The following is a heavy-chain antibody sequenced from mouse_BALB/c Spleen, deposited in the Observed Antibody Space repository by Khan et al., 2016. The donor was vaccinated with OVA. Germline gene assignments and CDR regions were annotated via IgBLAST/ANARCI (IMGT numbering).Heavy chain of an antibody. D-gene: IGHD1-3*01. Sequence: VQLVESGPGLVAPSQSLSITCTVSGFSLTSYGVHWVRQPPGKGLEWLGVICAGGSTNYNSALMSSLSISKDNSKSQVLIKMNSLQTEDTAMYYCGRLEDIWGQGTTLTVSS. CDR1: GFSLTSYG. V-gene: IGHV2-9*02. CDR2: ICAGGST. J-gene: IGHJ2*01. CDR3: GRLEDI.